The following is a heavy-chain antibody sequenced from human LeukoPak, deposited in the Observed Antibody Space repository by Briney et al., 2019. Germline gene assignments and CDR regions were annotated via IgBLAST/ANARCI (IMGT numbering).Heavy chain of an antibody. CDR1: GGSITIISSF. Sequence: PSETLSLTCTVSGGSITIISSFWGWIRQPPGKGLEWIGSISFGGNTYYSPSLKSRVTISVDTSKNQFSLNLSSVTATDTAVYYCARHGRYSSGWLQDWGQGTLVTVSS. J-gene: IGHJ1*01. D-gene: IGHD6-19*01. CDR2: ISFGGNT. CDR3: ARHGRYSSGWLQD. V-gene: IGHV4-39*01.